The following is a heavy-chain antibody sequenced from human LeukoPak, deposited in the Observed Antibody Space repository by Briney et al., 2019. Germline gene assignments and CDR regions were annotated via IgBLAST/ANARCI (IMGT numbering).Heavy chain of an antibody. CDR1: GYTFTSYD. V-gene: IGHV1-8*01. CDR2: MNPNSGNT. Sequence: ASVKVSCKASGYTFTSYDIHWVRQATGQGLEWMGWMNPNSGNTGYAQKFQGRVTMTRNTSISTAYMELSSLRSEDTAVYYCARVPEYGSGSYYKANYYYYGMDVWGQGTTVTVSS. D-gene: IGHD3-10*01. CDR3: ARVPEYGSGSYYKANYYYYGMDV. J-gene: IGHJ6*02.